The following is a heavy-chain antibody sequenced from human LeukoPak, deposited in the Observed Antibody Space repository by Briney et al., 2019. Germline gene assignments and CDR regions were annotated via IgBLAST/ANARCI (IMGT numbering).Heavy chain of an antibody. Sequence: SETLPLTCTVSGYSISSGYYWGWIRQPPGKGLEWIGSIYHSGSTYYNPSLKSRVTISVDTSKNQFSLELSSVTAADTAVYYCARLLPGYSSGWYPSYYDYWGQGTLVTVSS. D-gene: IGHD6-19*01. J-gene: IGHJ4*02. CDR3: ARLLPGYSSGWYPSYYDY. CDR2: IYHSGST. V-gene: IGHV4-38-2*02. CDR1: GYSISSGYY.